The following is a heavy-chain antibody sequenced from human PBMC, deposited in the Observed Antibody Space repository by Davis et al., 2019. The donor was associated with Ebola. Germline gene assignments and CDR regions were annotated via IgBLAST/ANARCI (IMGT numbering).Heavy chain of an antibody. CDR1: GFTFSGYY. CDR3: ARVGSGGGAGLDY. D-gene: IGHD6-19*01. CDR2: INHSGST. J-gene: IGHJ4*02. V-gene: IGHV4-34*01. Sequence: ESLKISCAASGFTFSGYYWSWIRQPPGKGLEWIGEINHSGSTNYNPSLKSRVTISVDTSKNQFSLKLSSVTAADTAVYYCARVGSGGGAGLDYWGQGTLVTVSS.